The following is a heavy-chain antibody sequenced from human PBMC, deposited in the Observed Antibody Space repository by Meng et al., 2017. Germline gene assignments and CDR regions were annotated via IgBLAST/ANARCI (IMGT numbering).Heavy chain of an antibody. D-gene: IGHD3-22*01. V-gene: IGHV1-2*02. Sequence: QVQLVQSWAVEKKPGASVKVSCKASGYTSTGYYMHWVRQAPGQGLEWMGWINPNSGGTNYAQKFQGRVTMTRDTSISTAYMELSRLRSDDTAVYYCASRYASSGSAAFQHWGQGTLVTVSS. J-gene: IGHJ1*01. CDR2: INPNSGGT. CDR3: ASRYASSGSAAFQH. CDR1: GYTSTGYY.